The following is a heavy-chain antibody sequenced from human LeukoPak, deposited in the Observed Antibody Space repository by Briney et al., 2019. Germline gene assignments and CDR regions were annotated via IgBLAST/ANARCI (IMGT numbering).Heavy chain of an antibody. CDR2: IYYSGIT. J-gene: IGHJ4*02. CDR3: ARWQINLYYFDY. V-gene: IGHV4-39*01. Sequence: SETLSLTCGVYNGSFSGYYWGWIRQPPGKGLEWIGSIYYSGITYSNPSLKSPVTISVDTSKNQFSLKLSSVTAADTAVYYCARWQINLYYFDYWGQGTLVTVSS. CDR1: NGSFSGYY. D-gene: IGHD1-14*01.